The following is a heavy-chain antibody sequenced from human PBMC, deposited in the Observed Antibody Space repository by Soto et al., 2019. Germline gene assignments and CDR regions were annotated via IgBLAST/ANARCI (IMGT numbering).Heavy chain of an antibody. D-gene: IGHD3-22*01. CDR3: ARGTYDYYDSSGYLEEGSYFDY. CDR1: GGTFSIYA. V-gene: IGHV1-69*13. Sequence: SVKVSCKASGGTFSIYAISWVRQAPGQGLEWMGGIIPIFGTANYAQKFQGRVTITADESTSTAYMELSSLRSEDTAVYYCARGTYDYYDSSGYLEEGSYFDYWGQGTLVTVSS. CDR2: IIPIFGTA. J-gene: IGHJ4*02.